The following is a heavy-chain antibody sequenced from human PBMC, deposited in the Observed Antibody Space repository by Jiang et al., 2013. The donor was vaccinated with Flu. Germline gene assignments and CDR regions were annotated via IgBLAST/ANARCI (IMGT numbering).Heavy chain of an antibody. Sequence: ITTYYWSWIRQPPGKDWSGLAMSIIVGTTSXNPSLRNRVTISVDTSKNQFSLKLSSVTAADTAVYYCASLPVAAPGREPFDYWGQGTLVTVSS. V-gene: IGHV4-59*08. CDR1: ITTYY. CDR2: SIIVGTT. D-gene: IGHD6-13*01. CDR3: ASLPVAAPGREPFDY. J-gene: IGHJ4*02.